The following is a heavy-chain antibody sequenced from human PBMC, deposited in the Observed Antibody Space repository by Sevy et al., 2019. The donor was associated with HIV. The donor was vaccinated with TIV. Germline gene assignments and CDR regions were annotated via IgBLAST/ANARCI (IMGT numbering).Heavy chain of an antibody. V-gene: IGHV3-7*01. D-gene: IGHD2-15*01. CDR2: ITEDGSEK. CDR1: GFPFSNFW. CDR3: AGAHTICGGGSCYPGWFDP. Sequence: GGSLRLSCAASGFPFSNFWMTWVRQAPGKGLEWVANITEDGSEKDYVDSVKGRFTISRDNAKNSLYLQMSSLRAEDTAIYNCAGAHTICGGGSCYPGWFDPWGQGTLVTVSS. J-gene: IGHJ5*02.